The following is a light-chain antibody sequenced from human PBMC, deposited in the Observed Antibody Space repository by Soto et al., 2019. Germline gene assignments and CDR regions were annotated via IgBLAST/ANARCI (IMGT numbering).Light chain of an antibody. CDR1: QSILYSADNKNY. CDR3: LQYYSTPWT. J-gene: IGKJ1*01. V-gene: IGKV4-1*01. CDR2: WAS. Sequence: DIVMTQSPDSLAVSLGERATINCKSSQSILYSADNKNYLAWYQQKPGQSPKLLIYWASTRESGVPDRFSGSGSGTDFTLTISSLQADDVAVYYCLQYYSTPWTFGQGTKVEIK.